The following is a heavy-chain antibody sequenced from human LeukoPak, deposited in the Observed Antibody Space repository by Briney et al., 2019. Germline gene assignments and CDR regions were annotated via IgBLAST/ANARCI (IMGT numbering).Heavy chain of an antibody. CDR2: IYYSGST. CDR1: GGSISRSSYY. V-gene: IGHV4-39*07. CDR3: AREAYCSGGSCYEDNWFDP. Sequence: SETLSLTCTVSGGSISRSSYYWGWIRQPPGKGLEWIGTIYYSGSTYYNPSLKSRVTISVDTSKNQFSLKLSSVTAADTAVYYCAREAYCSGGSCYEDNWFDPWGQGTLVTVSS. D-gene: IGHD2-15*01. J-gene: IGHJ5*02.